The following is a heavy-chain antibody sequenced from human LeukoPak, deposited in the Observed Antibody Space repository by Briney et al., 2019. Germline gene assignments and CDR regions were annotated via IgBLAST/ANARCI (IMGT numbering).Heavy chain of an antibody. Sequence: ASVKVSCKASGYTFTGYYMHWVRQAPGQGLEWMGWINPNSGGTNYAQKFQGRVTMTRDTSISTAYMELSRLRSDDTVVYYCARGYCSSTSCYPFDYWGQGTLVTVSS. V-gene: IGHV1-2*02. J-gene: IGHJ4*02. CDR1: GYTFTGYY. CDR3: ARGYCSSTSCYPFDY. CDR2: INPNSGGT. D-gene: IGHD2-2*01.